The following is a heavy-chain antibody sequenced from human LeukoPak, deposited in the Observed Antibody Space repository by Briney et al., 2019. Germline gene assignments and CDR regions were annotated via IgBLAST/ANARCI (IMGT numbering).Heavy chain of an antibody. D-gene: IGHD3-22*01. J-gene: IGHJ4*02. CDR2: ISGSGGST. Sequence: GGSLRLSCAASGFTFSSYGMSWVRQAPGKGLEWVSAISGSGGSTYYADSVRGRFTISRDNPKNTLHLQMNSLRAEDTAVYYCARGALIGYYDSSGSVYFDYWGQGTLVTVSS. V-gene: IGHV3-23*01. CDR3: ARGALIGYYDSSGSVYFDY. CDR1: GFTFSSYG.